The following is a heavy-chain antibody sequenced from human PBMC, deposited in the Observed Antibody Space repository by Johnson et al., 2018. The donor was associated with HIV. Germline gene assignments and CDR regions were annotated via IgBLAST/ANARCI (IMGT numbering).Heavy chain of an antibody. Sequence: VQLVESGGGVVQPGRSLRLSCAASGFTFSPYWMHWVRQAPGKGLEWVSVIYSGGSTYYADSVKGRFTISRDNSKNTLYLQMNSLRAEDTAVYYCARVGATAAFDIWGQGTMVTVSS. CDR3: ARVGATAAFDI. J-gene: IGHJ3*02. CDR2: IYSGGST. CDR1: GFTFSPYW. D-gene: IGHD1-26*01. V-gene: IGHV3-66*01.